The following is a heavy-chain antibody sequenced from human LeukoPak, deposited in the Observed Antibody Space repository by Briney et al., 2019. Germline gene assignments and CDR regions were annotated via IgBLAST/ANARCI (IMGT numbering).Heavy chain of an antibody. D-gene: IGHD6-13*01. CDR2: INHSGSS. V-gene: IGHV4-34*01. CDR1: GESFKDYY. CDR3: ARSGTYQHSSSYDY. Sequence: PSETLSLTCAVYGESFKDYYWNWIRQPPGKGLEGIGEINHSGSSNYNPSLKSRVTISVDTSKNQFSLKLSSVTAADTAVYYCARSGTYQHSSSYDYWGQGTLVTVSS. J-gene: IGHJ4*02.